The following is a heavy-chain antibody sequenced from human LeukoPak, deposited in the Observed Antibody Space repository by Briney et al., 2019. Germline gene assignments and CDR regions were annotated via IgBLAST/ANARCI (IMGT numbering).Heavy chain of an antibody. J-gene: IGHJ4*02. CDR1: GGSISSSSYY. CDR2: IYYSGST. D-gene: IGHD2-2*01. Sequence: SETLSLTCTVSGGSISSSSYYWGWIRQPPGKGLEWIGSIYYSGSTYYNPSLKSRVTISVDTSKNQFSLKLSSVTAADTAVYYCASSPVVPDRRGYFDYWGQGTLVTVSS. V-gene: IGHV4-39*07. CDR3: ASSPVVPDRRGYFDY.